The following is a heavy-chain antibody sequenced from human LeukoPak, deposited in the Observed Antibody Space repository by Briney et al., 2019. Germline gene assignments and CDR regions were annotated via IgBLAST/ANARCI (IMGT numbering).Heavy chain of an antibody. CDR2: IYYSGST. J-gene: IGHJ6*03. Sequence: SETLSLTCTVSGGSISSSSYYWSWIRQPPGKGLEWIGYIYYSGSTNYNPSLKSRVTISVDTSKNQFSLRLSSVTAADTAVYYCARVVNPYYYYYMDVWGKGTTVTISS. CDR3: ARVVNPYYYYYMDV. CDR1: GGSISSSSYY. V-gene: IGHV4-61*01.